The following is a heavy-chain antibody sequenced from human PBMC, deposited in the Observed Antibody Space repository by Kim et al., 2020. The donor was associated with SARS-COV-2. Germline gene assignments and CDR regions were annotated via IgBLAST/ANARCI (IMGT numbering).Heavy chain of an antibody. Sequence: GGSLRLSCAASGFTVTSNYMSWVRQAPGKGLEWVSLIIGADSAYYEDSVKGRFTISRDTSKNTLFLQMDSLRAEDTAVYYCARDQWGTRTTLFQPWGQG. J-gene: IGHJ4*02. D-gene: IGHD1-1*01. V-gene: IGHV3-66*01. CDR1: GFTVTSNY. CDR3: ARDQWGTRTTLFQP. CDR2: IIGADSA.